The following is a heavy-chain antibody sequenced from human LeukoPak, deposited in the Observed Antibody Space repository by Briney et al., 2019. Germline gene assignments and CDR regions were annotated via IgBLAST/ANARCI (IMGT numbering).Heavy chain of an antibody. CDR1: GGSISSYY. Sequence: SETLSLTCTVSGGSISSYYWSWIRQPPGKGLEWIGYIYYSGSTNYNPSLKSRVTISVDTSKNQFSLKLSSVTAADTAVYYCARDRYDILTGYPAGRDGHVWGKGTTVTISS. J-gene: IGHJ6*04. D-gene: IGHD3-9*01. CDR2: IYYSGST. CDR3: ARDRYDILTGYPAGRDGHV. V-gene: IGHV4-59*12.